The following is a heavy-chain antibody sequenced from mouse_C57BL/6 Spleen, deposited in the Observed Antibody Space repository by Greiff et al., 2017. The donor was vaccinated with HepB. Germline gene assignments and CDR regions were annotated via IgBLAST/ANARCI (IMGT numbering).Heavy chain of an antibody. CDR1: GYSITSGYY. Sequence: EVQLQESGPGLVKPSQSLSLTCSVTGYSITSGYYWNWIRQFPGNKLEWMGYISYDGSNNYNPSLKNRISITRDTSKNQFFLKLNSVTTEDTATYYCARDQPHYDYDEEFAYWGQGTLVTVSA. V-gene: IGHV3-6*01. CDR3: ARDQPHYDYDEEFAY. D-gene: IGHD2-4*01. J-gene: IGHJ3*01. CDR2: ISYDGSN.